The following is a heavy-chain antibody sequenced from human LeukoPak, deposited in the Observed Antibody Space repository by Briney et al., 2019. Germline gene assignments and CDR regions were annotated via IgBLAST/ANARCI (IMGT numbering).Heavy chain of an antibody. V-gene: IGHV3-74*01. CDR3: ATAGGDGSRMGFVP. CDR2: ISADGSVT. Sequence: PGGSLRLSCADSGFTFSRYWMHWVRQTPGKGLVWVSCISADGSVTRYADSVKGRFTFSRDNTKSTLYLQMHSLRAEDTAVYYCATAGGDGSRMGFVPWGQGTLVTVSS. D-gene: IGHD2-15*01. J-gene: IGHJ5*02. CDR1: GFTFSRYW.